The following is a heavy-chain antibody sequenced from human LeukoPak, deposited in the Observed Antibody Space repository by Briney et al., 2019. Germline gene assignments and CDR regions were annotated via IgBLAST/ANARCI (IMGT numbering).Heavy chain of an antibody. CDR3: AELGITMIGGV. J-gene: IGHJ6*04. CDR1: GFTFSSYS. CDR2: ISSGGSTI. V-gene: IGHV3-48*04. Sequence: GGTLRLSCAASGFTFSSYSMNWVRHAPGQGRERVSYISSGGSTIYYADSVKGRFTISRDNAKNSLYLQMNSLRAEDRAVYYCAELGITMIGGVWGKGTTVTISS. D-gene: IGHD3-10*02.